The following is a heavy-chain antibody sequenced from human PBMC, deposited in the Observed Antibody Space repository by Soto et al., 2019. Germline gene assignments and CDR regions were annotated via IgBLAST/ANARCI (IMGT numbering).Heavy chain of an antibody. J-gene: IGHJ6*02. CDR2: VIPIFGTP. CDR3: ARSQGGSICLDIYYYYYYGMDV. V-gene: IGHV1-69*01. CDR1: GGTFSTYA. D-gene: IGHD2-15*01. Sequence: QVQLVQSGAEVKKPGSSVKVSCKAPGGTFSTYAINWVRQAPGQGLEWMGGVIPIFGTPKYAQKFQGRVTISADEATRTGYMELRSLRSEDTAVYYCARSQGGSICLDIYYYYYYGMDVWGQGTTVTVSS.